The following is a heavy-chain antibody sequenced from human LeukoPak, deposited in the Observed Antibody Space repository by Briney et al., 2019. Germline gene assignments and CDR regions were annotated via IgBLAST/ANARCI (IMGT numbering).Heavy chain of an antibody. Sequence: EASVKVSCKASGYTFTSYGISWVRQAPGQGLEWMGWISAYNGNTNYAQKLQGRVTMTTDTSTSTAYMELRSLRSDDTAVYYCARVIWYSGSWYGDYWGQGTLVTVSS. J-gene: IGHJ4*02. CDR1: GYTFTSYG. V-gene: IGHV1-18*04. CDR3: ARVIWYSGSWYGDY. CDR2: ISAYNGNT. D-gene: IGHD6-13*01.